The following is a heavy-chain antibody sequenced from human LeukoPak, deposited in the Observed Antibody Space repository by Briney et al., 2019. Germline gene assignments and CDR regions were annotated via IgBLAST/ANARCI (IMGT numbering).Heavy chain of an antibody. D-gene: IGHD3-22*01. CDR1: GFTFSNHW. CDR3: ARNFGGGDSSGPYY. V-gene: IGHV3-20*04. Sequence: GGSLRLSCAGFGFTFSNHWMHWVRQGPGKGLVWVSAINWNGGSTGYADSVKGRFTISRDNAKNSLYLQMNSLRAEDTALYYCARNFGGGDSSGPYYWGQGTLVTVSS. CDR2: INWNGGST. J-gene: IGHJ4*02.